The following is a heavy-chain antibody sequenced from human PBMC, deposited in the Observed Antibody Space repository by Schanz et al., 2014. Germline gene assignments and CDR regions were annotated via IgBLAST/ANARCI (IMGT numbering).Heavy chain of an antibody. J-gene: IGHJ3*01. D-gene: IGHD2-8*02. CDR2: IKEDGSKK. Sequence: EVLLVESGGGSVQPGGSLRLSCAASGFTFSNYWMSWVRQAPGKGLEWVANIKEDGSKKYYVDSVRGRFTISRDNAKNSLYLQLNSLTAEDTAVYHCARDSRYCTGVDCKGDAFDLWGQGTLVTVSS. CDR1: GFTFSNYW. V-gene: IGHV3-7*01. CDR3: ARDSRYCTGVDCKGDAFDL.